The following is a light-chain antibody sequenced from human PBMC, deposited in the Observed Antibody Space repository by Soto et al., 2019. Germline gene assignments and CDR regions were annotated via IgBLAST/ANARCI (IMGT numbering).Light chain of an antibody. J-gene: IGLJ2*01. Sequence: HSVLTQPASVSGSPGQSITISCTGTSSDVGGYSYVSWYQQHPGKAPKLMIYEVSYRPSGVSNRFSGSKSGNTASLTISGLQAEDEADYYCSSYTSSSSVVVIGGGTKLTVL. CDR3: SSYTSSSSVVV. V-gene: IGLV2-14*01. CDR1: SSDVGGYSY. CDR2: EVS.